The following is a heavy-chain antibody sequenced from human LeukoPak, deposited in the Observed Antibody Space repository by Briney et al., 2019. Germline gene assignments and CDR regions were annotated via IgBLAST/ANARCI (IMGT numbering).Heavy chain of an antibody. J-gene: IGHJ3*02. CDR3: AAEGCSSTSCLPDAFDI. V-gene: IGHV1-58*01. D-gene: IGHD2-2*01. CDR1: GFTFTSSA. CDR2: IVVGSGNT. Sequence: GASVKVSCKASGFTFTSSAVRWVRQARGQRLEWIGWIVVGSGNTNYAQKFQERVTITRDMSTSTAYMELSSLRSEDTAVYYCAAEGCSSTSCLPDAFDIWGQGTMVTVSS.